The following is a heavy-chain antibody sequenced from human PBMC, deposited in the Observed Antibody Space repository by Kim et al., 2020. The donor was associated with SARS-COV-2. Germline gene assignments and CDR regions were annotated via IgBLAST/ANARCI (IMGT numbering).Heavy chain of an antibody. D-gene: IGHD4-4*01. CDR2: IFYSGTA. V-gene: IGHV4-39*01. J-gene: IGHJ6*04. CDR1: GGSISTSSYY. Sequence: SETLSLICTVSGGSISTSSYYWGWIRQSPGKGLEWIASIFYSGTAFYNPSLKSRVTVSIDTSKNQFSLKLTSVTAADTATYYCANMVEQTTIEPDYFYGMDVWGKGTAVTVSS. CDR3: ANMVEQTTIEPDYFYGMDV.